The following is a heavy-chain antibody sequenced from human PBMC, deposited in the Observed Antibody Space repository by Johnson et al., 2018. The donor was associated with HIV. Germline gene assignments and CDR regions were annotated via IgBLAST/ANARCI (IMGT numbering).Heavy chain of an antibody. Sequence: VQLVESGGGVVHPGGSLRLSCAASGFTFSSYWMSWVRQSPGKGLEWVANIKQDGSEKYYVDSVKGRFTISRDNAKNSLYLQTNSLRAEDTAVYYCALEAVRSTDAFDIWGQGTMVIVSS. J-gene: IGHJ3*02. V-gene: IGHV3-7*05. CDR2: IKQDGSEK. D-gene: IGHD3-10*01. CDR3: ALEAVRSTDAFDI. CDR1: GFTFSSYW.